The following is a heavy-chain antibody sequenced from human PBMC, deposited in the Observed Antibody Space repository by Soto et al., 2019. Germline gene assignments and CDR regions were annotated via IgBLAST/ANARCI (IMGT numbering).Heavy chain of an antibody. J-gene: IGHJ6*02. Sequence: SETLSLTCTVSGGSISSYYWSWIRQPAGKGLEWIGRIYTSGSTNYNPSLKSRVTMSVDTSKNQFSLKLSSVTAADTAVYYCARDFSEFWSGYYSDGMDVWGQGTTVTVSS. D-gene: IGHD3-3*01. CDR1: GGSISSYY. CDR3: ARDFSEFWSGYYSDGMDV. V-gene: IGHV4-4*07. CDR2: IYTSGST.